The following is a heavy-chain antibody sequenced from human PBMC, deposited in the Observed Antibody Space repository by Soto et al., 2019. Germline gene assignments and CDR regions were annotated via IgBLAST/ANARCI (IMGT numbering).Heavy chain of an antibody. V-gene: IGHV3-48*03. Sequence: EVNLVESGGDLVQPGGSLRLSCTASGFDFSGSEMNWFRQTPGKGLEWVAYITGSGGAMFHADSVKGRFSISRDNAKNSLFLEMNTLTADDAGVYYCAKVAPFILGSPIWGQGTLVTVSS. CDR1: GFDFSGSE. CDR2: ITGSGGAM. J-gene: IGHJ4*02. D-gene: IGHD2-21*01. CDR3: AKVAPFILGSPI.